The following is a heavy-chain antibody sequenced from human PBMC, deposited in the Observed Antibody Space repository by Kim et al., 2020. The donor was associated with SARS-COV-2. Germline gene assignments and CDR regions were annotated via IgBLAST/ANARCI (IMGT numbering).Heavy chain of an antibody. D-gene: IGHD4-17*01. CDR2: IIPIFGTA. V-gene: IGHV1-69*13. CDR3: ARTAYGDSTGNYYYYMDV. Sequence: SVKVSCKASGGTFSSYAISWVRQAPGQGLEWMGGIIPIFGTANYAQKFQGRVTITADESTSTAYMELSSLRSEDTAVYYCARTAYGDSTGNYYYYMDVWGKGTTVTVSS. J-gene: IGHJ6*03. CDR1: GGTFSSYA.